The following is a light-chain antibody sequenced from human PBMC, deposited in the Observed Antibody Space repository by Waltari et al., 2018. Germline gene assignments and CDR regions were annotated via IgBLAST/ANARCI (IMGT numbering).Light chain of an antibody. CDR1: LSARID. CDR3: QQRNTWPTVT. CDR2: EAS. V-gene: IGKV3-11*01. Sequence: CRASLSARIDLGWYQQQPGQAPRLLISEASNRSTGSPARFSGGGSGTDFTLTISSLGPEDSAVYYCQQRNTWPTVTFGGGTKVEIK. J-gene: IGKJ4*01.